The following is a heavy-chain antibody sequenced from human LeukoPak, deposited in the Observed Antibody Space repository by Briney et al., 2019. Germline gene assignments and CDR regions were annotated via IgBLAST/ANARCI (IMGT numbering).Heavy chain of an antibody. D-gene: IGHD1-26*01. CDR2: INRDGSST. CDR3: ARASGSYSFDY. CDR1: GFTFSSYW. Sequence: GGSLRLSCAASGFTFSSYWMHWVRQAPGQGLVWVSRINRDGSSTSYADSVKGRFTISRDNAKNTLNLQMNSLRAEDMAVYYCARASGSYSFDYWGQGNLVTVSS. V-gene: IGHV3-74*01. J-gene: IGHJ4*02.